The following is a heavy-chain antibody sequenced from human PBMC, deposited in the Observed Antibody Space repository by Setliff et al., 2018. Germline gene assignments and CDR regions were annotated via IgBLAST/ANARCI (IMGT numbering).Heavy chain of an antibody. CDR2: INPNSGGT. V-gene: IGHV1-2*06. CDR1: GYTFTGYY. J-gene: IGHJ4*02. D-gene: IGHD2-2*01. CDR3: ARGGPGVVIMPAAKLFDY. Sequence: ASVKVSCKASGYTFTGYYMHWVRQAPGQGLEWMGRINPNSGGTNYAQKFQGRVTMTWDTSISTAYMELSRLRSDDTAVYYCARGGPGVVIMPAAKLFDYWGQGTLVTVLL.